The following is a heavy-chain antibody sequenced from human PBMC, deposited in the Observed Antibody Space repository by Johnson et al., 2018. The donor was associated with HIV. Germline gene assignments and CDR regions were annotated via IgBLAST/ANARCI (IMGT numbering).Heavy chain of an antibody. Sequence: QVQLEESGGGVVQPGRSLRLSCAASGFTFSSYAMHWVRQAPGKGLEWVAVISYDGSNKYYEDSVKGRFTISRDNSKNTLYLQMNSLISEDTAVYYCAKDSGAFDIWGQGTMVTVSS. CDR1: GFTFSSYA. CDR3: AKDSGAFDI. CDR2: ISYDGSNK. D-gene: IGHD6-25*01. J-gene: IGHJ3*02. V-gene: IGHV3-30-3*01.